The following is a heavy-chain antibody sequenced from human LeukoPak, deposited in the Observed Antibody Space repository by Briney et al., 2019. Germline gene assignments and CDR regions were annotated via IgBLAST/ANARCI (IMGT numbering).Heavy chain of an antibody. CDR2: ISSSSSYI. CDR3: ASISSGWYWDY. D-gene: IGHD6-19*01. CDR1: GFTFSSYS. Sequence: GGSLRLSCAASGFTFSSYSMNWVRQAPGKGLEWVSSISSSSSYIYYADSVKGRFTISGDNAKNSLYLQMNSLRAEDTAVYYCASISSGWYWDYWGQGTLVTVSS. J-gene: IGHJ4*02. V-gene: IGHV3-21*01.